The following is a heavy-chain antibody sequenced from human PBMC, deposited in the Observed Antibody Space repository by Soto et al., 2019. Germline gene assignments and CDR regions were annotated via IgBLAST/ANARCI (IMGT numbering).Heavy chain of an antibody. CDR2: IDPDGRVG. J-gene: IGHJ4*02. CDR3: AGWGEHDANV. CDR1: GLRFSTYW. D-gene: IGHD7-27*01. Sequence: EGQLLGSGGGLVQPGGSLRLSCVASGLRFSTYWMNWVRQPPGMGLEWVANIDPDGRVGTYVDSVKGRFTTSRDNAMNFRELQKKRPRAGEQGMYFCAGWGEHDANVWGQGILVTVSA. V-gene: IGHV3-7*03.